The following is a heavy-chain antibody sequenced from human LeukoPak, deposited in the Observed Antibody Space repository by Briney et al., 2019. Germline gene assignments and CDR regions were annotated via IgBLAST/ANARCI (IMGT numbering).Heavy chain of an antibody. D-gene: IGHD6-13*01. CDR2: MSYDGSNN. J-gene: IGHJ4*02. CDR1: GFRFSDYS. Sequence: PGGSLRLSCAASGFRFSDYSMNWVRQAPGKGLEWVAVMSYDGSNNYYADSVKGRFTISRDNSKNTLYLQMNSLRPEDTAVYYCAREWGAAADYWGQGTLVTVSS. CDR3: AREWGAAADY. V-gene: IGHV3-30*03.